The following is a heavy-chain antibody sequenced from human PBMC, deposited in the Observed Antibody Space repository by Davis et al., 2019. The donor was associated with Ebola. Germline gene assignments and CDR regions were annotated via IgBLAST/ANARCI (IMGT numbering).Heavy chain of an antibody. J-gene: IGHJ6*02. D-gene: IGHD3-10*01. V-gene: IGHV3-53*01. CDR1: GFTVSSNY. CDR3: ARDAMVRGGIPYYYYYGMDV. CDR2: IYSGGST. Sequence: PGGSLRLSCAASGFTVSSNYMSWVRQAPGKGLEWVSVIYSGGSTYYADSVKGRFTISRDNSKNTLYLQMNSLRAEDTAVYYCARDAMVRGGIPYYYYYGMDVWGQGTTVTVPS.